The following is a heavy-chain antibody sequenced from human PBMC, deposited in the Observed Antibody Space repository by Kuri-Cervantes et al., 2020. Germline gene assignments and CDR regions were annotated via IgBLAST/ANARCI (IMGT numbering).Heavy chain of an antibody. Sequence: SETLSLTCAVSDYSISRNDYYWGWIRQPPGKGLEWIASMYYSGSTNYNPSLKSRVTISVDTSKNQFSLKLSSVTAADTAVYYCARDAQYYGSGSYPHYYMDVWGKGTTVTVSS. CDR1: DYSISRNDYY. J-gene: IGHJ6*03. CDR3: ARDAQYYGSGSYPHYYMDV. V-gene: IGHV4-39*07. D-gene: IGHD3-10*01. CDR2: MYYSGST.